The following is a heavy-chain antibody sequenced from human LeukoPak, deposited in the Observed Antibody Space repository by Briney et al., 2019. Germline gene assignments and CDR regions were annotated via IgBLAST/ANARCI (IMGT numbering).Heavy chain of an antibody. D-gene: IGHD6-13*01. CDR1: GGSISSYY. V-gene: IGHV4-59*08. CDR3: ARIYSSSWFLNWFDP. J-gene: IGHJ5*02. Sequence: SETLSLTCTVSGGSISSYYWSWIRQPPGKGLECIGTIYHSGSTYYNPSLKSRVTISVDTSKNQFSLKLNSVTAADTAVYYCARIYSSSWFLNWFDPWGQGTLVTVSS. CDR2: IYHSGST.